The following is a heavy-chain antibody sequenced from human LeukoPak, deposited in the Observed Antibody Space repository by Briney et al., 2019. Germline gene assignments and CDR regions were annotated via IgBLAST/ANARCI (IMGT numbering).Heavy chain of an antibody. V-gene: IGHV4-30-4*01. CDR2: IYFTSSI. J-gene: IGHJ3*02. Sequence: SETLCLTCAASGCSVSSAGYYWSWMRPPPGQGLEWIGYIYFTSSIYPNPALRGCITISLDTTKSQFPLMLNSVAAAAAAEFYCARVNVAYGDHRGLLGHVLDIWGQGTMVTVSS. D-gene: IGHD4-17*01. CDR1: GCSVSSAGYY. CDR3: ARVNVAYGDHRGLLGHVLDI.